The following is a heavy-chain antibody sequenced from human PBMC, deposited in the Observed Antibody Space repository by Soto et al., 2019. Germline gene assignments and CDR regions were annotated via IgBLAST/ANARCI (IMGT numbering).Heavy chain of an antibody. CDR1: GFTFDDYA. CDR2: ISWNSGSI. J-gene: IGHJ6*02. D-gene: IGHD4-17*01. CDR3: AKDMDGDYGGPYYYGMDV. Sequence: VQLVESGGGVVQPGRSLRLSCAASGFTFDDYAMHWVRQAPGKGLEWVSGISWNSGSIGYADSVKGRFTISRDNAKNSLYLQMNSLRAEDTALYYCAKDMDGDYGGPYYYGMDVWGQGTTVTVSS. V-gene: IGHV3-9*01.